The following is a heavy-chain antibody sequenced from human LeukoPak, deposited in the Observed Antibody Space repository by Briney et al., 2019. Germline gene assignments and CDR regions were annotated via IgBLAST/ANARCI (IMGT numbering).Heavy chain of an antibody. Sequence: PGGSLRLSCAASGFTVSSNYMSWVRQAPGKGLEWVSVIYSGGSTYYADSVKGRFTISRDNSKNTLYLQMNSLRAEDTAVYYCARAGINYGDYEYFDYWGQGTLVTVSS. CDR2: IYSGGST. V-gene: IGHV3-66*01. D-gene: IGHD4-17*01. J-gene: IGHJ4*02. CDR3: ARAGINYGDYEYFDY. CDR1: GFTVSSNY.